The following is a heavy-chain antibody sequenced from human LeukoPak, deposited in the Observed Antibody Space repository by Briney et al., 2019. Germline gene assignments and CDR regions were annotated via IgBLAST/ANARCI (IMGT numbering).Heavy chain of an antibody. V-gene: IGHV4-34*01. Sequence: SETLSLTCAVYGGSFSGYYWSWIRQPPGKGLEWIGETNHSGSTNYSPSLKSRVTISVDTSKNQFSLKLSSVTAADTAVYYCAMGPYAEEAFDIWGQGTMVTVSS. CDR1: GGSFSGYY. CDR2: TNHSGST. CDR3: AMGPYAEEAFDI. J-gene: IGHJ3*02. D-gene: IGHD2-2*01.